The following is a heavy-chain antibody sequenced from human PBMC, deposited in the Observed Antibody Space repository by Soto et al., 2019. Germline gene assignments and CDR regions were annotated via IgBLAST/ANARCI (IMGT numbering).Heavy chain of an antibody. J-gene: IGHJ4*02. D-gene: IGHD2-8*01. CDR3: AGQRLGYCTNGVCYSADY. Sequence: PXETLALTCTVSGGSISSGDYYGSWIRQPPGKGLEWIGYTYYSGSTYYNPSLKSRVTISVDTSKNQFSLKLSSVTAADTAVYYCAGQRLGYCTNGVCYSADYWGQGTLVTVSS. V-gene: IGHV4-30-4*01. CDR1: GGSISSGDYY. CDR2: TYYSGST.